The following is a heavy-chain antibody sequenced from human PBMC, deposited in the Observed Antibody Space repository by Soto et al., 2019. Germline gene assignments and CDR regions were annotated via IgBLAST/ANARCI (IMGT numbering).Heavy chain of an antibody. V-gene: IGHV3-66*01. CDR3: AKATLGYYDSSGYYAY. D-gene: IGHD3-22*01. Sequence: PGGSLRLSCAASGFTVSINYMSWVRQSPGKGLGWVAVIYGGGSTYYADSVKGRFTISRDNSKNTLYLQMNSLRAEDTAVYYCAKATLGYYDSSGYYAYWGQGTLVTVSS. J-gene: IGHJ4*02. CDR1: GFTVSINY. CDR2: IYGGGST.